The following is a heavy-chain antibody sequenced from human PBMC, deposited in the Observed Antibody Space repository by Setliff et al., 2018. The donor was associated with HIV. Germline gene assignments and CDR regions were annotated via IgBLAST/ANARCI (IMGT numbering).Heavy chain of an antibody. CDR2: IYTSGST. CDR1: GGSISSYS. Sequence: KPSETLSLTCKVSGGSISSYSWSWIRQPPGKALEWIGYIYTSGSTNYNPYLKSRVTISIDTSKNQFSLKLSSVTAADTAVYYCARGNSRRLRVHYYYYYMDVWGKGTTVTVSS. CDR3: ARGNSRRLRVHYYYYYMDV. D-gene: IGHD4-17*01. J-gene: IGHJ6*03. V-gene: IGHV4-4*08.